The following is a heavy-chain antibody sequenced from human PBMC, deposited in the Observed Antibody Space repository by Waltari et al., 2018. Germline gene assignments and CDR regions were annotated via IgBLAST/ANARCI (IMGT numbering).Heavy chain of an antibody. CDR1: GGSFSDYY. Sequence: QVQLPQWGAGLFKPSETLSLTCSVHGGSFSDYYCRWIRQPPGRGLEWIGEISHSGTASYNPSLNSRVTISLDTSKNQFSLKVRSVTAADTAVYYCASRPWVRQVARGGPWGQGTLVTVSS. J-gene: IGHJ5*02. D-gene: IGHD3-10*01. CDR3: ASRPWVRQVARGGP. V-gene: IGHV4-34*02. CDR2: ISHSGTA.